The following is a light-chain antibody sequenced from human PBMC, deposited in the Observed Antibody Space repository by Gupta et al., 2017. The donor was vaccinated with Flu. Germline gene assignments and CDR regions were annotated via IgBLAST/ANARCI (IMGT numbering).Light chain of an antibody. V-gene: IGLV1-40*01. CDR1: SSNIGADDN. J-gene: IGLJ1*01. CDR2: VHS. CDR3: QSYYSIMICSV. Sequence: TIDGTRSSSNIGADDNFYWYHQLPVSSPTLLIYVHSYRPSVLPVRFSDSNSVTSASLSITGIHAGDEADYYSQSYYSIMICSVFGYGTKVTVL.